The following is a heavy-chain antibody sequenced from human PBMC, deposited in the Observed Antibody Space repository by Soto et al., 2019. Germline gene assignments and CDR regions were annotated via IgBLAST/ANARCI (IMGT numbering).Heavy chain of an antibody. CDR3: ARAREGGDQYYFDY. CDR2: IWYDGSNK. CDR1: GFTFSSYG. V-gene: IGHV3-33*01. Sequence: QVQLVESGGGVVQPGRSLRLSCAASGFTFSSYGMHWVRQAPGKGLEGVAVIWYDGSNKYYADSVKGRFTISRDNSKNTLYLQMNSLRAEDTAVYYCARAREGGDQYYFDYWGQGTLVTVSS. J-gene: IGHJ4*02. D-gene: IGHD3-16*01.